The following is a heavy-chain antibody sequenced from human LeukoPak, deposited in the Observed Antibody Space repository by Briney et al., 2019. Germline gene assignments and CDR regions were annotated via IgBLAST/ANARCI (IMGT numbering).Heavy chain of an antibody. J-gene: IGHJ6*03. CDR2: IYYSGST. D-gene: IGHD2-2*01. V-gene: IGHV4-59*08. CDR3: ARHGNLVVPANYYYMDV. CDR1: GGSISSYY. Sequence: SGTLSLTCTVSGGSISSYYWSWIRQPPGKGLEWIGYIYYSGSTNYNPSLKSRVTISVDTSKNQFSLKLSSVTAADTAVYYCARHGNLVVPANYYYMDVWGKGTTVTVSS.